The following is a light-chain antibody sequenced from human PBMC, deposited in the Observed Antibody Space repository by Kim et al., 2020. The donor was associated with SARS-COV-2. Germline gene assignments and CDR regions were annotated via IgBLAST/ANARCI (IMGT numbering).Light chain of an antibody. Sequence: PGQSVTVSCTGTSSDVGGYNYVSWYQQHPGKAPKLIIFEVSKRPSGVPDRFFGSKSGNTASLTISGLQAEDEADYYCCSYAGSPFVFGTGTKVTVL. CDR1: SSDVGGYNY. J-gene: IGLJ1*01. V-gene: IGLV2-11*01. CDR2: EVS. CDR3: CSYAGSPFV.